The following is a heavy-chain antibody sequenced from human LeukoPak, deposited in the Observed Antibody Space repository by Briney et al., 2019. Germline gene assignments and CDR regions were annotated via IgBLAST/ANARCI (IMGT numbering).Heavy chain of an antibody. D-gene: IGHD6-19*01. V-gene: IGHV4-39*07. CDR2: IYYSGST. Sequence: SETLSLTCTLSRGSISSSGYYWGWIRQPPGKGLEWIGSIYYSGSTYYNPSLKSRVTISVDTSKSQFSLKLSSVTAADTAVYYCARDLGSTVAGTGDYWGQGTLVTVSS. J-gene: IGHJ4*02. CDR3: ARDLGSTVAGTGDY. CDR1: RGSISSSGYY.